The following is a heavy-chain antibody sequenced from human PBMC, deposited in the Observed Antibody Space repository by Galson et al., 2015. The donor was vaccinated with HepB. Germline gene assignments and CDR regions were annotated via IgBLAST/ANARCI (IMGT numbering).Heavy chain of an antibody. Sequence: LRLSCAASGFTFSTYNMNWVRQAPGKGLDWISYISAAGTTIDYADSVKGRFIISRDNAKNSLFLQMNSLRVEDTAVYYCARDSRATFGEPNWFDPRGQGTLVIVSS. CDR3: ARDSRATFGEPNWFDP. V-gene: IGHV3-48*03. CDR1: GFTFSTYN. J-gene: IGHJ5*02. CDR2: ISAAGTTI. D-gene: IGHD3-3*01.